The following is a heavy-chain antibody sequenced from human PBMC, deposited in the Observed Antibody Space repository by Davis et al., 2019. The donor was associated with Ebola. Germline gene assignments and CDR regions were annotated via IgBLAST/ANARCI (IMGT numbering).Heavy chain of an antibody. J-gene: IGHJ4*02. CDR3: ARYASSGWYYFDY. CDR1: GGSISSSSYY. V-gene: IGHV4-39*01. D-gene: IGHD6-19*01. CDR2: IYYSGST. Sequence: SETLSLTCTVSGGSISSSSYYWGWIRQPPGKGLEWIGSIYYSGSTYYNPSLKSRVTISVDTSKNQFSLKLSSVTAADTAVNYCARYASSGWYYFDYWGQGTLVTVSS.